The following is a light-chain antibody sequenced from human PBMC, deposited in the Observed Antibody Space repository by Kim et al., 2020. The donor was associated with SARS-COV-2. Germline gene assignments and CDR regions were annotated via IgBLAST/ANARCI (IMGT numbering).Light chain of an antibody. CDR3: SSYISSNTWV. V-gene: IGLV2-14*03. CDR1: AYHY. Sequence: QSVLTQPASVSGSPGQSITISCAGAYHYVSWYHQHPGKAPKLMVYNVNNRPSGVSTRFSGSRSGNTASLTISGLQADAEADYYCSSYISSNTWVFGG. J-gene: IGLJ3*02. CDR2: NVN.